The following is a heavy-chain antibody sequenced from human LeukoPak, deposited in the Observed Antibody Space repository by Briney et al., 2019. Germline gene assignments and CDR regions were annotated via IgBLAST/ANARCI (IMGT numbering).Heavy chain of an antibody. V-gene: IGHV4-34*01. J-gene: IGHJ2*01. D-gene: IGHD2-21*02. CDR3: ARVVTAIGYFDL. Sequence: SETLSLTCAVYGGSYSGYYWSWIRQRPGKGLEWIGEIDHSGNTNYNPSLKSRVTISVDTSKNQFSLKLSSVTAADTAVYYCARVVTAIGYFDLWGRGTLVTVSS. CDR1: GGSYSGYY. CDR2: IDHSGNT.